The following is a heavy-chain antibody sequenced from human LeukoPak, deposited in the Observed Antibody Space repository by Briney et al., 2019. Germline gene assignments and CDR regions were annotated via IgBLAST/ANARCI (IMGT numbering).Heavy chain of an antibody. V-gene: IGHV3-23*01. Sequence: GGSLRLSCAASGLTFTTYAMSWVRQAPGKGLKWVSGISGSGGSTYYADSVKGRFTISRDNSKNTLYLQMNSLRAEDTAVYYCAKEGGWYEYHWGQGTLVTVSS. CDR1: GLTFTTYA. CDR2: ISGSGGST. CDR3: AKEGGWYEYH. D-gene: IGHD6-19*01. J-gene: IGHJ5*02.